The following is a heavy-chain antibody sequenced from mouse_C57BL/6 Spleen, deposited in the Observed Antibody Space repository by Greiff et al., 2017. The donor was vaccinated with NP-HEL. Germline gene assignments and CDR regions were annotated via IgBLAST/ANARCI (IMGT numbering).Heavy chain of an antibody. CDR1: GYTFTSYW. CDR2: IDPSDSET. V-gene: IGHV1-52*01. J-gene: IGHJ4*01. D-gene: IGHD3-1*01. Sequence: QVQLQQPGAELVRPGSSVKLSCKASGYTFTSYWMHWVKQRPIQGLEWIGNIDPSDSETHYNQKFKDKATLTGDKYSSTAYMQLSSLTSEDAAVYYFARGGRAGEKDPLDYWGQGTSVTVSS. CDR3: ARGGRAGEKDPLDY.